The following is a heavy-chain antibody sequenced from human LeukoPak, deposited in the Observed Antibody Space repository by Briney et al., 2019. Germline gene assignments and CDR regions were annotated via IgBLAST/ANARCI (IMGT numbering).Heavy chain of an antibody. D-gene: IGHD3-10*01. CDR1: GGSISSYY. J-gene: IGHJ4*02. CDR2: IYYSGSN. V-gene: IGHV4-59*01. Sequence: PSETLSLTCTVSGGSISSYYWSWVRQPPGKGLEWIGYIYYSGSNKYNPSLKSRVTTSLDTSKNQFSLKLSSVTAADPAVYYCARSELLWFGGVNSGFDYWGQGTLVTVSS. CDR3: ARSELLWFGGVNSGFDY.